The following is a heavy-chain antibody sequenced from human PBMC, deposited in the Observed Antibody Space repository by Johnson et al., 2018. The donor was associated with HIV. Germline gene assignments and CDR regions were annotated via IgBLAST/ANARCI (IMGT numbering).Heavy chain of an antibody. D-gene: IGHD3-16*01. CDR1: GFTFSTYG. CDR2: MWYDGSNK. J-gene: IGHJ3*02. V-gene: IGHV3-30*19. CDR3: ARPLGPPLWHDAFDI. Sequence: QVQLVESGGGVVQPGRSLRLSCAASGFTFSTYGMHWVRQAPGKGLEWVAVMWYDGSNKYYADSVKGRFTISRDNSKNTLYLQMNSLRAEDTAVYYCARPLGPPLWHDAFDIWGQGTMVTVSS.